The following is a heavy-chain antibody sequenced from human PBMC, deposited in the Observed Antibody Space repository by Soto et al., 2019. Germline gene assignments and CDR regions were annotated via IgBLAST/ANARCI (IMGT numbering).Heavy chain of an antibody. CDR3: AMVDNYVTPTPQDV. CDR2: ISPYTGDT. CDR1: GYIFVNYG. D-gene: IGHD3-16*01. J-gene: IGHJ6*02. Sequence: QVQLVQSGDEMKKPGASVRVSCKASGYIFVNYGIAWVRQAPGQGLEWMGWISPYTGDTHSASKVQGRLTMTTDTATSTAYMYLGSLTSDDTAVYYCAMVDNYVTPTPQDVWGQGTTVTVSS. V-gene: IGHV1-18*01.